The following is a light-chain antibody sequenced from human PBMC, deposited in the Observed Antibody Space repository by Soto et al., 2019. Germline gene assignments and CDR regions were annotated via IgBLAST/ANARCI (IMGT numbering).Light chain of an antibody. CDR2: EVT. V-gene: IGLV2-14*01. Sequence: QSALPQPASVSGSPGQSITISCTGTSGDIGSYNRVSWYQQHPGKAPKLIIYEVTDRPSGVSNRFSGSKSGNTASLTISGLQAGDEAEYYCSSYTNINTRACVFGTGTKVTVL. CDR3: SSYTNINTRACV. CDR1: SGDIGSYNR. J-gene: IGLJ1*01.